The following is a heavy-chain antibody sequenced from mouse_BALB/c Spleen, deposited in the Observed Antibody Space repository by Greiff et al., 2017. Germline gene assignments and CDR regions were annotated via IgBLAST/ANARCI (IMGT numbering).Heavy chain of an antibody. J-gene: IGHJ4*01. CDR2: ISYSGST. D-gene: IGHD4-1*02. CDR1: GDSITSGY. V-gene: IGHV3-8*02. Sequence: EVKLQESGPSLVKPSQTLSLTCSVSGDSITSGYWNWIRKFPGNKLEYMGYISYSGSTYYNPSLKSRISITRDTSKNQYYLQLNSVTTEDTATYYCASPASTGLYAMDYWGQGTSVTVSS. CDR3: ASPASTGLYAMDY.